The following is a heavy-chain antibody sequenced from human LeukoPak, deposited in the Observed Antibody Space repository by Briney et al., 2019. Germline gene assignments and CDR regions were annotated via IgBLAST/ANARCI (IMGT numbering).Heavy chain of an antibody. CDR3: ARARAARPYDYFDY. J-gene: IGHJ4*02. Sequence: SETLSLTCTVSGGSISSYYWSWIRQPPGKGLEWIGYIHYSGSTNYNPSLKSRVTISVDTSKNQFSLKLSSVTAADTAVYYCARARAARPYDYFDYWGQGTLVTVSS. CDR2: IHYSGST. CDR1: GGSISSYY. D-gene: IGHD6-6*01. V-gene: IGHV4-59*01.